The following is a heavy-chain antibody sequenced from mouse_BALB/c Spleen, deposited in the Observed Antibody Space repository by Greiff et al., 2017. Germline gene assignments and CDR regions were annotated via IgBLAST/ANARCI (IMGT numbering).Heavy chain of an antibody. CDR1: GFNIKDYY. D-gene: IGHD1-1*01. J-gene: IGHJ2*01. Sequence: VQLKQSGAELVRPGALVKLSCKASGFNIKDYYMHWVKQRPEQGLEWIGWIDPENGNTIYDPKFQGKASMTADTSSNTAYLQLSSLTSEDTAVYYCARRLLLHFDYWGQGTTLTVSS. V-gene: IGHV14-1*02. CDR2: IDPENGNT. CDR3: ARRLLLHFDY.